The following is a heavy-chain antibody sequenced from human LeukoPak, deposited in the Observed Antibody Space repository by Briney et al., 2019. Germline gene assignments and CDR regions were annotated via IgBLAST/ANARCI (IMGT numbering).Heavy chain of an antibody. CDR1: GGSFSGCY. CDR2: INHSGST. Sequence: SETLSLTCAVYGGSFSGCYWSWIRQPPGKGLEWIGEINHSGSTNYNPSLKSRVTISVDTSKNQFSLKLSSVTAADTAVYYCATPYYYDSSGYYYSFDLWGRGTLVTVSS. V-gene: IGHV4-34*01. J-gene: IGHJ2*01. D-gene: IGHD3-22*01. CDR3: ATPYYYDSSGYYYSFDL.